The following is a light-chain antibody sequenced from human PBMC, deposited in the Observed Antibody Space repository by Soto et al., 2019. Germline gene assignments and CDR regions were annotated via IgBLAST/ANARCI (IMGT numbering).Light chain of an antibody. CDR3: APYKESRRI. CDR2: GAS. Sequence: VMHSQAPQSVVPGERVNLGGRASQSVSSYLAWYQQKPGQPPRLLIYGASTRAAIIPARFSCSGSGTDFTLPITRQQSEDFVPYYCAPYKESRRIFGEGTRVDIK. V-gene: IGKV3-15*01. J-gene: IGKJ1*01. CDR1: QSVSSY.